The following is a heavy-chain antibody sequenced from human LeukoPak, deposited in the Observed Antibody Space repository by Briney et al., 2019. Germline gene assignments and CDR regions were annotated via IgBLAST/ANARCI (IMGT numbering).Heavy chain of an antibody. CDR3: ARHAPTGTPTIFDY. CDR1: GDSISNYY. CDR2: IYTRGST. D-gene: IGHD1-1*01. V-gene: IGHV4-4*09. Sequence: SETLSFTCTVSGDSISNYYWSWIRQPPGKGLEWIGYIYTRGSTNYNPSLKSRVTISVDTSKNHFSLKLSSVTAADTAVYFCARHAPTGTPTIFDYWGQGTLVTVSS. J-gene: IGHJ4*02.